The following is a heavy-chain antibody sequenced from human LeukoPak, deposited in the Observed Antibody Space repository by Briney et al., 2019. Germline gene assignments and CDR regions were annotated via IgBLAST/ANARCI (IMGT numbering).Heavy chain of an antibody. Sequence: SVKVSCKASGYTFTSYGISWVRQAPGQGLEWMGGIIPIFGTANYAQKFQGRVTITADESTSTAYMELSSLRSEDTAVYYCATYSGSYLGYWGQGTLVTVSS. CDR1: GYTFTSYG. CDR2: IIPIFGTA. V-gene: IGHV1-69*13. D-gene: IGHD1-26*01. CDR3: ATYSGSYLGY. J-gene: IGHJ4*02.